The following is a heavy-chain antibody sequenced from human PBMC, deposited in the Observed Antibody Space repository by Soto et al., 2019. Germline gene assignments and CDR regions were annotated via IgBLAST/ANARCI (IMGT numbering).Heavy chain of an antibody. J-gene: IGHJ6*02. D-gene: IGHD4-17*01. Sequence: QVQLQESGPGLVKPSETLSLTCTVSGGSISSYYWSWIRQPPGKGLEWIGSIYYSGSTNYNPSLKRRVTISVDTSKNQFSLKLSSVTAADTAVYYCARDPGWSGDYGDSSYYYGMDVWGHGTTVTVSS. V-gene: IGHV4-59*01. CDR1: GGSISSYY. CDR3: ARDPGWSGDYGDSSYYYGMDV. CDR2: IYYSGST.